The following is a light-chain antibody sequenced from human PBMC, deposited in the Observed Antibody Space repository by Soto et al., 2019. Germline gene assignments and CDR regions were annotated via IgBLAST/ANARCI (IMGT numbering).Light chain of an antibody. CDR1: QSVSSSY. CDR2: GAS. J-gene: IGKJ2*01. Sequence: EIVLTQSPGTLSLSPGERATLSCRASQSVSSSYLAWYQQKPGQAPRLLIYGASSRATGNPDRFSGSGSGTDLTVTISRLESGDFGVYYCQQYGSSPMYTFGEGTELEIK. CDR3: QQYGSSPMYT. V-gene: IGKV3-20*01.